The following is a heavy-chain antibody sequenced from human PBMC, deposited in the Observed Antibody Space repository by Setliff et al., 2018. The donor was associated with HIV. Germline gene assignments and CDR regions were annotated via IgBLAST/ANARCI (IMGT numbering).Heavy chain of an antibody. D-gene: IGHD3-10*01. J-gene: IGHJ6*04. Sequence: PSVKVSCKASGHTFTNVDIHWLRRATGQGLEWMGWMNPNTGVSGYALKFQARVTMTRDTSISTAYMEPSCLTSEDTAVYYCARGKGVGGVVITGGLDVWGKGTTVTVSS. V-gene: IGHV1-8*01. CDR1: GHTFTNVD. CDR2: MNPNTGVS. CDR3: ARGKGVGGVVITGGLDV.